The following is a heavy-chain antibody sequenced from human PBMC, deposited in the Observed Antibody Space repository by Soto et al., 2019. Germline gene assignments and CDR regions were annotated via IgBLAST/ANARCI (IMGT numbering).Heavy chain of an antibody. CDR3: SHMRGSGLFGMAV. CDR2: IFANDDK. V-gene: IGHV2-5*01. Sequence: QITLKESGPTLVKPTQTLTLTFTFSGVSLSISGVGVGWVRPHPGKSLEWLALIFANDDKRYTPSLKSRLTITKDTYKNQVVLIMSNIDPVETATYYCSHMRGSGLFGMAVWGKGTTVTVSS. D-gene: IGHD3-22*01. CDR1: GVSLSISGVG. J-gene: IGHJ6*04.